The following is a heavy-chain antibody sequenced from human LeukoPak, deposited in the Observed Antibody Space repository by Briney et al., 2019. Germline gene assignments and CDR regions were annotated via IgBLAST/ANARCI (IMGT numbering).Heavy chain of an antibody. D-gene: IGHD4-17*01. CDR3: AKVYYGDNYFDY. CDR1: GFTFDDYA. J-gene: IGHJ4*02. CDR2: ISWNSGSI. Sequence: GGSLRLSCAASGFTFDDYAMHWVRQAPGKGLEWVSGISWNSGSIGYADSVKGRFTISRDNAKNSLYLQMNSLRAEDTALYYCAKVYYGDNYFDYWGQGTLVTVSS. V-gene: IGHV3-9*01.